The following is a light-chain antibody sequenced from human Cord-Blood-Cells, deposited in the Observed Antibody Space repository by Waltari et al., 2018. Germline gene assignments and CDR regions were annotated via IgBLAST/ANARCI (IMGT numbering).Light chain of an antibody. CDR2: GAS. J-gene: IGKJ3*01. CDR1: QSVSSN. Sequence: EIVMTQSPATLSVSPGERATLSRRASQSVSSNLAWSQQKPAQAPRLLIYGASTRATGIPARLSGSGSATEYTLAISSLQSEDFAVYHCQQYNNWPPVAFGPGAKVDIK. V-gene: IGKV3-15*01. CDR3: QQYNNWPPVA.